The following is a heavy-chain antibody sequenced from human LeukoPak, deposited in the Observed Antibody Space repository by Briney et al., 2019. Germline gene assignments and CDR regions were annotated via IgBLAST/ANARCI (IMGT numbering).Heavy chain of an antibody. CDR1: GFTFSSYS. CDR2: ISSSSSYI. CDR3: TTSLPHVVLLTGSEGGN. D-gene: IGHD2-21*02. V-gene: IGHV3-21*01. J-gene: IGHJ4*02. Sequence: GGSLRLSCAASGFTFSSYSMNWVRQAPGKGLEWVSSISSSSSYIYYADSVKGRFTISRDNAKNSLYLQMNSLRAEDTAVYYCTTSLPHVVLLTGSEGGNWGRGTLVTVSS.